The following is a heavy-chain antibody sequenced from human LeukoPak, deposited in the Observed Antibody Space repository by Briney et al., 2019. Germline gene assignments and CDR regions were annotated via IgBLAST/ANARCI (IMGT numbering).Heavy chain of an antibody. V-gene: IGHV4-4*07. J-gene: IGHJ4*02. CDR3: TRRDYSSGWYYFDY. CDR1: GGSMSTYH. D-gene: IGHD6-19*01. Sequence: SETLPLTCTVSGGSMSTYHWSWIRQPPGKGLEWFWCIYTSGDANYNPSLKSRGTMSVDTSKNQFSLQLIYVTAADTAVYYCTRRDYSSGWYYFDYWGQGTLVTVSS. CDR2: IYTSGDA.